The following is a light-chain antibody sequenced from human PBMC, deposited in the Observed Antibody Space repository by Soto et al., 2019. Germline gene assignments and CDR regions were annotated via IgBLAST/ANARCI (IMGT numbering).Light chain of an antibody. Sequence: EILMTQSPATLSVSPGETVTFSCRASRSVSNRLAWYQHKPGQAPRLLISGASNGATGIPPKFSGSGFGTVCTLRVDSMQSYEIPVYYWQLYYNWAVTFVGGTKVDIK. CDR3: QLYYNWAVT. J-gene: IGKJ4*01. CDR2: GAS. V-gene: IGKV3-15*01. CDR1: RSVSNR.